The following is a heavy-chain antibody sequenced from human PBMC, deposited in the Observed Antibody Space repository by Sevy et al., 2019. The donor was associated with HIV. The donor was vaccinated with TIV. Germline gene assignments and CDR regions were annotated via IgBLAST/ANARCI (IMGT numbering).Heavy chain of an antibody. Sequence: GGSLRLSCAASGFTFSNYAMSWVRQAPGKGLEWVSPISGSGGGTYYADSVKGGFTISRDNSKNTLFLQMNSLRAEDTAVYFCAKWSELPSSPFDYWGQGTLVTVSS. CDR2: ISGSGGGT. V-gene: IGHV3-23*01. CDR3: AKWSELPSSPFDY. D-gene: IGHD1-26*01. CDR1: GFTFSNYA. J-gene: IGHJ4*02.